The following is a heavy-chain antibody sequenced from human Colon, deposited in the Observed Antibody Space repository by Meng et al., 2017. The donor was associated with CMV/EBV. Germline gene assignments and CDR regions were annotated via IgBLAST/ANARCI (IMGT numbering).Heavy chain of an antibody. V-gene: IGHV4-59*01. CDR3: ARSTRGYSYNDQ. J-gene: IGHJ4*02. CDR2: VFYTGST. Sequence: GSLRLSCTVSGGSIGADFWSWIRQSSEKGLEWIGYVFYTGSTKYNPSLKSRVTISVDTSENQFSLQLTSVTAADTAIYYCARSTRGYSYNDQWGQGRLVTVSS. D-gene: IGHD5-12*01. CDR1: GGSIGADF.